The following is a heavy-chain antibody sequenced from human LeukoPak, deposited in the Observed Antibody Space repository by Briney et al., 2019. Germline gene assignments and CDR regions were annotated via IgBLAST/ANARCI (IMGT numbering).Heavy chain of an antibody. Sequence: PGGSLRLSCAASGFTFSSYAMSGVRQAPGKGLEWVSAISGSGGSTYYADSVKGRFTISRDNSKNTLYLQMNSLRAEDTAVYYCAKSTVVTPVYFDYWGQGTLVTVSS. D-gene: IGHD4-23*01. CDR1: GFTFSSYA. V-gene: IGHV3-23*01. J-gene: IGHJ4*02. CDR3: AKSTVVTPVYFDY. CDR2: ISGSGGST.